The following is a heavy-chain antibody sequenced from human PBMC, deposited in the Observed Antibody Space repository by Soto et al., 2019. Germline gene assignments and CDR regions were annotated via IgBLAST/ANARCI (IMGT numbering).Heavy chain of an antibody. J-gene: IGHJ6*02. CDR3: ARALVVPAAFYYYGMDV. CDR1: GYTFTSYG. D-gene: IGHD2-2*01. V-gene: IGHV1-18*01. Sequence: GASVKVSCKASGYTFTSYGISWVRQAPGQGLEWMGWISAYNGNTNYAQKLQGRVTMTPDTSTSTAYMELRSLRSDDTAVYYCARALVVPAAFYYYGMDVWGQGTTVTVSS. CDR2: ISAYNGNT.